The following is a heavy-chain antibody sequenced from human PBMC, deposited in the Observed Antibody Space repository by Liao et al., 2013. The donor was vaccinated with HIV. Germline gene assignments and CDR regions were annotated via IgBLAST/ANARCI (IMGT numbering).Heavy chain of an antibody. Sequence: QVQLQESGSGLVKPSQTLSLTCTVSGGSINSGSYHWTWIRQPAGRGLEWIGHISSSGSTNSNPSLRSRVTILLDTSKNQFSLKLSSVTAADTAVYYCARADSSTWGPTFDYWGQGILVTVSS. J-gene: IGHJ4*02. V-gene: IGHV4-61*02. CDR1: GGSINSGSYH. D-gene: IGHD3-22*01. CDR3: ARADSSTWGPTFDY. CDR2: ISSSGST.